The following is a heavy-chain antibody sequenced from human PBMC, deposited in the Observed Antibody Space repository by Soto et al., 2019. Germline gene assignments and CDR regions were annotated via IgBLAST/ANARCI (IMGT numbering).Heavy chain of an antibody. J-gene: IGHJ4*02. CDR2: ISSSDRYI. D-gene: IGHD3-3*01. CDR3: ASYFLCAYY. Sequence: GECLTLSCAVSGFIFSSYSMSWVRQTPGTGLEWVSSISSSDRYIYYADSVKGRLTISRDAAKNSLYLQMNTLTAEDTAVYYWASYFLCAYYWGKGTLVTVS. V-gene: IGHV3-21*01. CDR1: GFIFSSYS.